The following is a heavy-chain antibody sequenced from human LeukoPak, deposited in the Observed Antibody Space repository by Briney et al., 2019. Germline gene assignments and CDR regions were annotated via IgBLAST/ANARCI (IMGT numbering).Heavy chain of an antibody. CDR1: GFTFSDYY. J-gene: IGHJ4*02. CDR3: ARHYYGSGSYDY. D-gene: IGHD3-10*01. CDR2: ISSSSSYT. Sequence: PGGSLRLSCAASGFTFSDYYMSWIRQAPGKGLEWVSYISSSSSYTNYADSVKGRFTNSRDNAKNSLYLQMNSLRAEDTAVYYCARHYYGSGSYDYWGQGTLVTVSS. V-gene: IGHV3-11*06.